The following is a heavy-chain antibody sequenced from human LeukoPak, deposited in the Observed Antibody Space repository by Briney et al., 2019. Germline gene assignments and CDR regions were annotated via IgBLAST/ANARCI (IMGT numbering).Heavy chain of an antibody. J-gene: IGHJ4*02. CDR1: GFTFGDYA. D-gene: IGHD3-3*01. V-gene: IGHV3-49*04. CDR2: IRSKTHGGTT. Sequence: PGRSLRLSCTASGFTFGDYAMSWVRQAPGKGLEWVGFIRSKTHGGTTEYAASMKGRFSISRDDSKSIAYLQMNSLKTEDTAVYYCTRDGIPETNWSGYYIDYWGQGTLVTVSS. CDR3: TRDGIPETNWSGYYIDY.